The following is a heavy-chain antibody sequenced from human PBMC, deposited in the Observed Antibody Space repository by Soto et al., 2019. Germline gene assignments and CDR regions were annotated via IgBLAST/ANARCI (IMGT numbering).Heavy chain of an antibody. CDR3: ARRGYDFWSGLDV. CDR2: IDPTDSFT. D-gene: IGHD3-3*01. V-gene: IGHV5-10-1*01. CDR1: VYNFTSYW. Sequence: GESLKISCKGSVYNFTSYWIIWVRQMPGKGLEWMGNIDPTDSFTNYSPSFQGHVTISTDKSMSTAYLQWGTLKASDTAMYYCARRGYDFWSGLDVWGKGTTVTDSS. J-gene: IGHJ6*04.